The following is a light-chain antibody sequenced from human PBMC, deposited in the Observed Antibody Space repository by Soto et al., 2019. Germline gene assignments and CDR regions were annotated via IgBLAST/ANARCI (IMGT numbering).Light chain of an antibody. J-gene: IGKJ1*01. CDR2: DVS. CDR3: QQYNNWPGT. V-gene: IGKV3-15*01. CDR1: QSVSSN. Sequence: ERGNAQSPATLAGSPGGKATLSCKASQSVSSNLAWYQQKPGQAPRLLIYDVSTRATGIPARFSGSGSGTEFTLTISGLQSEDFAVYYCQQYNNWPGTFGQGTKVDIK.